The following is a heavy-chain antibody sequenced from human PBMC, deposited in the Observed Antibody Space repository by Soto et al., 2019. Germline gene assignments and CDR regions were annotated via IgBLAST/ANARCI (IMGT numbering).Heavy chain of an antibody. CDR2: ISAYNGST. J-gene: IGHJ5*02. CDR3: ARVFWSGGYNWFDP. CDR1: GYTFTSYG. Sequence: GASVKVSCKASGYTFTSYGISWVRQAPGQGLEWMGWISAYNGSTNYAQKPQGRVTMTTDTSTSTAYMELRSLRSDDTAVYYCARVFWSGGYNWFDPWGQGTLVTVSS. V-gene: IGHV1-18*01. D-gene: IGHD3-3*01.